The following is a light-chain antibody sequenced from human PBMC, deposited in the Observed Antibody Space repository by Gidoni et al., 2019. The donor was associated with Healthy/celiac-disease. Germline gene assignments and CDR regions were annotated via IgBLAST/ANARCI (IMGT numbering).Light chain of an antibody. V-gene: IGKV1-39*01. J-gene: IGKJ4*01. CDR2: AAS. Sequence: DPVSITCRASQSISSYLNWYQQKPGKAPKLLIYAASSLQSGVPSGFSGSGSGTDFTLTISSLQPEDFATYYCQQSYSTLTFGGGTKVEIK. CDR3: QQSYSTLT. CDR1: QSISSY.